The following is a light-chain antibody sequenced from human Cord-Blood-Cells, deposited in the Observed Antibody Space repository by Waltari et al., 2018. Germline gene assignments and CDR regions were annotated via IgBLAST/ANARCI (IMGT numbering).Light chain of an antibody. CDR2: DVS. V-gene: IGLV2-14*01. J-gene: IGLJ1*01. CDR1: SSDVGGYNS. CDR3: SSYTSSSIFYV. Sequence: QSALTQPASVSGSPGQSITISCTGPSSDVGGYNSVSWYQQHPGKAPKLMIYDVSNRPSGVSNRFSGSKSGNTASLTISGLQAEDEADYYCSSYTSSSIFYVFGTGTKVTVL.